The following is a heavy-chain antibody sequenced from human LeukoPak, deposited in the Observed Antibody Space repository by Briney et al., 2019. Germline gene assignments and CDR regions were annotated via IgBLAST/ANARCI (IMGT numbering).Heavy chain of an antibody. V-gene: IGHV4-39*01. CDR2: VLYSGFT. Sequence: SETPSLTCTVSGGSISSTTYYWGWIRQPPGKGLEWIGSVLYSGFTYYNPSLKSRVTISVDTSNNHFSLKLSSVTAADTAVYYCARHKARNGYYSYYYMDVWGKGTTVTISS. J-gene: IGHJ6*03. CDR1: GGSISSTTYY. CDR3: ARHKARNGYYSYYYMDV. D-gene: IGHD1-14*01.